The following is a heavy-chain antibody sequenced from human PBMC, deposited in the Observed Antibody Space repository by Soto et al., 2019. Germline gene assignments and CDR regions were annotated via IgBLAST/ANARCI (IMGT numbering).Heavy chain of an antibody. CDR1: GGSITSDDYY. CDR3: ASANCGGDCSYRHDRYYFES. CDR2: IFYSGST. J-gene: IGHJ4*02. Sequence: QVQLQESGPGLVKPSQSLSLTCTVSGGSITSDDYYWSWIRQPPGRGLEWIGYIFYSGSTHYNPSFKSRFIISLDTSKKQVSLKLSSVTAADTAVYYCASANCGGDCSYRHDRYYFESWGQGTLVTVSS. V-gene: IGHV4-30-4*01. D-gene: IGHD2-21*02.